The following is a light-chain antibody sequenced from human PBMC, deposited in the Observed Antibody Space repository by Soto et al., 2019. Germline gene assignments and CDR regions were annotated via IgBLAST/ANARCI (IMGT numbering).Light chain of an antibody. V-gene: IGKV3D-15*01. CDR2: DAS. CDR1: QSVNAY. Sequence: VLTQSPVTLSLSPGERATLSCSASQSVNAYLAWYQQKPGQAPRLLIYDASVRATGIPARFSGSGSGTEFTLSISSLQSEDFAVYYCQQYNTWPRTFGQGTKVDIK. J-gene: IGKJ1*01. CDR3: QQYNTWPRT.